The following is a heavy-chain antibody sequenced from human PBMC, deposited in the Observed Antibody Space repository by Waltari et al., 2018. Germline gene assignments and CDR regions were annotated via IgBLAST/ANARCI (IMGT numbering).Heavy chain of an antibody. CDR1: GGTFTSYA. Sequence: QVQLVQSGAEVKKPGSSVRVSCKASGGTFTSYAISWVQQAPGQGLEWMGRSIPILGTANYAQKCQGRVTITADKSTSTAYMELSSLRSEDTAVYYCARGGRGYDYGDYWGQGTLVTVSS. D-gene: IGHD2-15*01. CDR2: SIPILGTA. V-gene: IGHV1-69*08. CDR3: ARGGRGYDYGDY. J-gene: IGHJ4*02.